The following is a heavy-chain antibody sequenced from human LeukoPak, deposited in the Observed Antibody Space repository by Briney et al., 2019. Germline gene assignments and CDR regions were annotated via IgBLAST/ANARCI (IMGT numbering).Heavy chain of an antibody. V-gene: IGHV1-2*02. Sequence: ASVKVSCKASGCTFTGYYMHWVRQAPGQGLDWMGWINPNSVGTNYAQKYQGRVTLTRDASITTAYMELSRLRPDDTAVYYCARSQFRTTNSGAWGFQPWGQGTLVTVSS. CDR3: ARSQFRTTNSGAWGFQP. D-gene: IGHD3-16*01. J-gene: IGHJ1*01. CDR2: INPNSVGT. CDR1: GCTFTGYY.